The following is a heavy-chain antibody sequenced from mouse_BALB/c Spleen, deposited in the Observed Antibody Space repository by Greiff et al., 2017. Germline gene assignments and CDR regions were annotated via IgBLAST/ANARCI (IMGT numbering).Heavy chain of an antibody. Sequence: EVQLQESGPGLVKPSQSLSLTCTVTGYSITSDYAWNWIRQFPGNKLEWMGYISYSGSTSYNPSLKSRISITRDTSKNQFFLQLNSVTTEDTATYYCARRDYDRDWYFDVWGAGTTVTVSS. J-gene: IGHJ1*01. CDR2: ISYSGST. CDR1: GYSITSDYA. D-gene: IGHD2-4*01. CDR3: ARRDYDRDWYFDV. V-gene: IGHV3-2*02.